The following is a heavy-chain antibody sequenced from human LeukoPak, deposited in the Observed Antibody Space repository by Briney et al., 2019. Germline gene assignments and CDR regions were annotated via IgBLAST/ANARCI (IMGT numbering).Heavy chain of an antibody. V-gene: IGHV4-4*07. CDR1: GGSISSYY. J-gene: IGHJ3*02. CDR2: IHTSGST. CDR3: ARGPIGYGDQRHAFDI. D-gene: IGHD4-17*01. Sequence: SEXXSLTCSVSGGSISSYYWSWLRQPAGKALEWIGRIHTSGSTNYNPSLTSRVTMSVDTSKNQFSLKLSSVTAADTAVFYCARGPIGYGDQRHAFDIWGQGTMVTVSS.